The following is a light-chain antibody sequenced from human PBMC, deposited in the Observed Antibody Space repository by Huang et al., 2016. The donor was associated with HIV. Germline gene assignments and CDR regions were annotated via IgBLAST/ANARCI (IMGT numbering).Light chain of an antibody. V-gene: IGKV1-39*01. J-gene: IGKJ2*01. CDR2: AAS. Sequence: DIQMTQSPSSLSASVGDSVIITCRASQSISSYLNWYQQKPGKAPKLLIYAASSLQSGVPSRFSGSGSGTEFTLTISTLQPEDFATYYCQQSYSTPSFGQGTKLDIK. CDR3: QQSYSTPS. CDR1: QSISSY.